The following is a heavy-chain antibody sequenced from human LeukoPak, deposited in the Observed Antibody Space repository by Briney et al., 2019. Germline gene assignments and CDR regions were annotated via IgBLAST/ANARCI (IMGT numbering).Heavy chain of an antibody. V-gene: IGHV1-46*01. CDR3: ARGLESSGWYGMDV. Sequence: ASVKVSCKTSGYSFSRYYIHWVRQAPGQGLEWVGMINTSAATTRYVQKFKGRVTATRDTSTSTVYMEMSSLKSEDTAVYYCARGLESSGWYGMDVWGQGTTIIVSS. J-gene: IGHJ6*02. CDR1: GYSFSRYY. D-gene: IGHD6-19*01. CDR2: INTSAATT.